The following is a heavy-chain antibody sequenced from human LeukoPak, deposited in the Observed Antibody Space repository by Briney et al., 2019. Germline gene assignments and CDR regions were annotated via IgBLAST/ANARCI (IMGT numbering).Heavy chain of an antibody. CDR1: GVTFRSYG. CDR3: TTKVIRGNSGDDYDD. J-gene: IGHJ4*02. D-gene: IGHD5-12*01. Sequence: GSLRLSCAASGVTFRSYGMLWVRQAPGKGLEWVALISSDGNDKLYGDSVRGRFTISRDDSKSTLYLQMNSLRAEDTAVYYCTTKVIRGNSGDDYDDWGQGTLVTVSS. V-gene: IGHV3-30*03. CDR2: ISSDGNDK.